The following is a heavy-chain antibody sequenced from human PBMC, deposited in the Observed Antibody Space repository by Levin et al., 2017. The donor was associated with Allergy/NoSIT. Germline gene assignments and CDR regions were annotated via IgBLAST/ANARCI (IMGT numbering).Heavy chain of an antibody. CDR2: IIPIFGTA. CDR3: ARWQLGPYFDY. CDR1: GGTFSSYA. D-gene: IGHD6-6*01. V-gene: IGHV1-69*13. Sequence: RASVKVSCKASGGTFSSYAISWVRQAPGQGLEWMGGIIPIFGTANYAQKFQGRVTITADESTSTAYMELSSLRSEDTAVYYCARWQLGPYFDYWGQGTLVTVSS. J-gene: IGHJ4*02.